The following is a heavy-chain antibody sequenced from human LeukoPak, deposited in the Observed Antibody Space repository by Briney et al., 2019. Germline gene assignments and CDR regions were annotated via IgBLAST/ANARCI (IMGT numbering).Heavy chain of an antibody. CDR1: GGYIITSGHY. J-gene: IGHJ5*02. CDR3: ARERSSSGGHSWFDP. Sequence: SETLSLTCTVSGGYIITSGHYWGWIRQPPGKGLEWIGSIYYAGVTSTNPFFRSRMSISVDTSKNQFSLNLTPVTAADAAVYYCARERSSSGGHSWFDPWGQGTLVTVSS. V-gene: IGHV4-39*07. CDR2: IYYAGVT. D-gene: IGHD4-23*01.